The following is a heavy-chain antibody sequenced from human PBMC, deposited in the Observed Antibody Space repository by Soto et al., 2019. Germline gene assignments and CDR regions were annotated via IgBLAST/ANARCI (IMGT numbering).Heavy chain of an antibody. D-gene: IGHD3-9*01. CDR3: ARGLDWFAFDI. J-gene: IGHJ3*02. CDR1: GGSFSGYY. CDR2: INHSGST. Sequence: LSLTCAVYGGSFSGYYWSWIRQPPGKGLEWIGEINHSGSTNYNPSLKSRVTISVDTSKNQFSLKLSSVTAADTAVYYCARGLDWFAFDIWGQGTMVTVSS. V-gene: IGHV4-34*01.